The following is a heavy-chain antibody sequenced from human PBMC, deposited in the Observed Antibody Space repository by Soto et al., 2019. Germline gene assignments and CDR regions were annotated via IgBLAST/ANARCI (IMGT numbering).Heavy chain of an antibody. J-gene: IGHJ6*02. V-gene: IGHV3-53*04. CDR3: ARGGMVATCTRYHYCYNVDV. CDR2: IYRDGST. D-gene: IGHD6-13*01. Sequence: EVQLVESGGGLVQPGGSLRLSCAASGFTVSSNYMSWVRQAPGKGLEWVSVIYRDGSTYYADSVKGRFTISRHNSENTLYLQMNSLRAEDTAVYYCARGGMVATCTRYHYCYNVDVWGQGTKVTVSS. CDR1: GFTVSSNY.